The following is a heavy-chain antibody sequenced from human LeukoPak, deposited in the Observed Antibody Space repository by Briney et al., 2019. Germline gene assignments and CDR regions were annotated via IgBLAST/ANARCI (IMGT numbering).Heavy chain of an antibody. CDR2: ISAYNGNT. V-gene: IGHV1-18*01. CDR3: AGDIAAGSSGYYFFDY. Sequence: ASVKVSCKASGYTFTSYGISWVRQAPGQGLEWMGWISAYNGNTNYAQKLQGRVTMTTDTSTSTAYMELRSLRSDDTAVYYCAGDIAAGSSGYYFFDYWGQGTLVTVSS. D-gene: IGHD3-22*01. CDR1: GYTFTSYG. J-gene: IGHJ4*02.